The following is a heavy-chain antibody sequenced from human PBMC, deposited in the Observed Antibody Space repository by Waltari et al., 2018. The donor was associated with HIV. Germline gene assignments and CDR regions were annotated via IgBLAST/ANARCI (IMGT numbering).Heavy chain of an antibody. CDR2: MNPNSGNT. J-gene: IGHJ5*02. CDR1: GYSFINYD. Sequence: QVHLMQSGAEVKKPGASVKVSCKASGYSFINYDVNWVRQATGQGLEWMGWMNPNSGNTGYAQKFQGRVTMTRNTSISTAYMELSSLISEDTAVYYCVRPPRTSGWYANWFDPWGQGTLVTVSS. V-gene: IGHV1-8*01. D-gene: IGHD6-19*01. CDR3: VRPPRTSGWYANWFDP.